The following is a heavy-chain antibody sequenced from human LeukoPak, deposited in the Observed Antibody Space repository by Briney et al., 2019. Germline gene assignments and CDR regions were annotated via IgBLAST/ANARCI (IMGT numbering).Heavy chain of an antibody. Sequence: GASVKVSCKASGYSFISYRISWVRQAPGQGLEWMGWISAYNGNTNYAQKLQGRVTMTIDTSTSTAYMELRSLTSDDTAVYYCARVLFNSGYDSWGQGTLVTVSS. CDR1: GYSFISYR. V-gene: IGHV1-18*01. CDR3: ARVLFNSGYDS. CDR2: ISAYNGNT. D-gene: IGHD3-9*01. J-gene: IGHJ5*01.